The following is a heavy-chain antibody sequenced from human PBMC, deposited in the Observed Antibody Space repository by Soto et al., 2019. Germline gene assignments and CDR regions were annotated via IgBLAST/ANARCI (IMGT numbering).Heavy chain of an antibody. CDR2: MNPNSGNT. Sequence: ASVKVSCKASGYTFTSYAMHWVRQATGQGLEWMGWMNPNSGNTGYAQKFQGRVTMTRNTSISTAYMELSSLRSEDTAIYYCAKLRDFVVLPAGILDYWGPGTLVTVSS. CDR3: AKLRDFVVLPAGILDY. V-gene: IGHV1-8*02. CDR1: GYTFTSYA. D-gene: IGHD2-8*01. J-gene: IGHJ4*02.